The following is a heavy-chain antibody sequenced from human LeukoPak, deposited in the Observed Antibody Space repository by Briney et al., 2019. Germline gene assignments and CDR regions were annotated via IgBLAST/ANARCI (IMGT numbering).Heavy chain of an antibody. D-gene: IGHD2-2*01. J-gene: IGHJ5*02. CDR2: VSDGGTYT. CDR3: AKAIGQEIPAASRWYDP. Sequence: GGSLRLSCEASGFIFSSYAMAWVRQAPGKGLEWVPTVSDGGTYTYHADSVKGRFTISRDNFRNGLYLQMNSLRVEDTAVYYCAKAIGQEIPAASRWYDPWGQGTLVTVSS. CDR1: GFIFSSYA. V-gene: IGHV3-23*01.